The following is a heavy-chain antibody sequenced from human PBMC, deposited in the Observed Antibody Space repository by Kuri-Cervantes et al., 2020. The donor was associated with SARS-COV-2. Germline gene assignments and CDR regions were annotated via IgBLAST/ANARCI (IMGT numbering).Heavy chain of an antibody. D-gene: IGHD5-12*01. Sequence: SSKIFCNASGEIFSSYTISWVRQAPGQGLEWMGGIIPILNTVKYAQKFQGRVTITADKSTRTAYMELSSLRSEDTAVYYCARDPGFIHYNLYSGYDFMGEGLYYFDYWGQGTLVTVSS. CDR2: IIPILNTV. CDR3: ARDPGFIHYNLYSGYDFMGEGLYYFDY. CDR1: GEIFSSYT. V-gene: IGHV1-69*08. J-gene: IGHJ4*02.